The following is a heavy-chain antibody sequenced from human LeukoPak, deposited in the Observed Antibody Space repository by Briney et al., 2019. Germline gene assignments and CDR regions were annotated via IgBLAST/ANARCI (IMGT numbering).Heavy chain of an antibody. V-gene: IGHV4-39*01. D-gene: IGHD6-13*01. Sequence: SETLSLTCSVSGDSISRSGYYWGWVRQPPGKGLEWIGSVDYSGTTWYNVPFKNRVTISIDTSQSQFSLRVRSVTAADTAVYFCARLSSSWYPGGSNWFDPWGQGTLVTVSS. CDR1: GDSISRSGYY. CDR2: VDYSGTT. CDR3: ARLSSSWYPGGSNWFDP. J-gene: IGHJ5*02.